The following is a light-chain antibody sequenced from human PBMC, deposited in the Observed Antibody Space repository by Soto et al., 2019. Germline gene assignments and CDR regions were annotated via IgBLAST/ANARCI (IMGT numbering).Light chain of an antibody. CDR1: QSISSY. Sequence: DVQVAQSTSCLSGSVGDRVTITCRASQSISSYLNWYQQKPGKAPKALIYAASTLQSGVPSRFSGSGSGRDFTLTINWLQPEDFATYYCPQSYSTPWTFGQGTKVDIK. CDR3: PQSYSTPWT. CDR2: AAS. J-gene: IGKJ1*01. V-gene: IGKV1-39*01.